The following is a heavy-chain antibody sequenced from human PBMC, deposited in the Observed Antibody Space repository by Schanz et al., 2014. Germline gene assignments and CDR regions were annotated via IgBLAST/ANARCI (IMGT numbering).Heavy chain of an antibody. CDR3: ARNIIATARAYDI. Sequence: QVQLVQSGGEVKTPGASVKVSCKASGYTFTRSGISWVRQAPGQGLEWMGWINVYNGDTKFAKTFQDRVTLTTDTSTSTAYMELRSLRSDDTAVYYCARNIIATARAYDIWGQGTMVTVSS. V-gene: IGHV1-18*01. D-gene: IGHD6-13*01. CDR1: GYTFTRSG. J-gene: IGHJ3*02. CDR2: INVYNGDT.